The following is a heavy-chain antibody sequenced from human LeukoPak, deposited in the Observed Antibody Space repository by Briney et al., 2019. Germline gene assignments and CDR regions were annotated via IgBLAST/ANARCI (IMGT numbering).Heavy chain of an antibody. CDR1: GGSISSYY. D-gene: IGHD1-26*01. V-gene: IGHV4-59*01. CDR3: ARFRRNIVGATKDIHYYYYGMDV. Sequence: SETLSLTCTVSGGSISSYYWSWIRQPPGKGLEWIGYIYYSGSTNYNPSLKSRVTISVDTSKNQFSLKLSSVTAADTAVYYCARFRRNIVGATKDIHYYYYGMDVWGQGTTVTVSS. J-gene: IGHJ6*02. CDR2: IYYSGST.